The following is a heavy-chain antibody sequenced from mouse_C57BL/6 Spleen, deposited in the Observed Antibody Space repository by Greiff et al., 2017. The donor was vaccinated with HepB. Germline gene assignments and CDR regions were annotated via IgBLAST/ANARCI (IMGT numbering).Heavy chain of an antibody. V-gene: IGHV7-3*01. J-gene: IGHJ2*01. Sequence: EVQLVESGGGLVQPGGSLSLSCAASGFTFTDYYMSWVRQPPGKALEWLGFIRNKANGYTTEYSASVKGRFTISRDNSQSILYLQMNALRAEDSATYYCARSIYGNSFDYWGQGTTLTVSS. CDR3: ARSIYGNSFDY. CDR1: GFTFTDYY. CDR2: IRNKANGYTT. D-gene: IGHD2-1*01.